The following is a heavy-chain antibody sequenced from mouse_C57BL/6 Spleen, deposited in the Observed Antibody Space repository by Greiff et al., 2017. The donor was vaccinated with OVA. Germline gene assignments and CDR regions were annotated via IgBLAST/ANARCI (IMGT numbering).Heavy chain of an antibody. J-gene: IGHJ4*01. CDR1: GFTFSSYG. Sequence: EVKLMESGGDLVKPGGSLKLSCAASGFTFSSYGMSWVRQTPDKRLEWVATISSGGSYTYYPDSVKGRFPISRDNAKNTLYLQMSSLKSEDTAMYYCASPNYYGSSPHYAMDYWGQGTSVTVSS. CDR2: ISSGGSYT. D-gene: IGHD1-1*01. CDR3: ASPNYYGSSPHYAMDY. V-gene: IGHV5-6*01.